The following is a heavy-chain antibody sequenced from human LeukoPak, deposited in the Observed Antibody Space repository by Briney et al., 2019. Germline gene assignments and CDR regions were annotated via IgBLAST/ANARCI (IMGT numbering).Heavy chain of an antibody. V-gene: IGHV4-34*01. Sequence: PSETLSLTCAVYGGSFSGYYWCWIRQPPGKGLEWIGEINHSGSTNYNPSLKSRVTISVDTSKNQFSLKLSSVTAADTAVYYCARAWYYDILTGYRPTFDYWGQGTLVTVSS. CDR3: ARAWYYDILTGYRPTFDY. J-gene: IGHJ4*02. CDR1: GGSFSGYY. CDR2: INHSGST. D-gene: IGHD3-9*01.